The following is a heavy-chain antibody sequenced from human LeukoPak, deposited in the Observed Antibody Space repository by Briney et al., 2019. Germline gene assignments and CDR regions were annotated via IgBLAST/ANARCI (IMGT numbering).Heavy chain of an antibody. J-gene: IGHJ5*02. Sequence: GGSLRLSCAASGFTFSSYAMSWVRQAPGKGLEWVSGISGSGGTTYYADSVKGRFTISRDNSKNTLYVQMNSLRVEDTAVYYCAKGNGGGVGNWFDPWGQGTLVAVSS. CDR1: GFTFSSYA. CDR3: AKGNGGGVGNWFDP. D-gene: IGHD2-8*02. V-gene: IGHV3-23*01. CDR2: ISGSGGTT.